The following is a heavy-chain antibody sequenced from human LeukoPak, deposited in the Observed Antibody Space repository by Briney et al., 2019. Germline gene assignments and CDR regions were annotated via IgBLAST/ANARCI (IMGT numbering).Heavy chain of an antibody. CDR3: ARQPYYYDTSGPTRYFDL. Sequence: PSETLSLTCTVSGASISGYYWNWIRQPPGKGLEWIGYINYSGSTNYNPSLKTRVTISLDTSKKQFSLRLSSVTAADTAVYYCARQPYYYDTSGPTRYFDLWGRGTLVTVSS. J-gene: IGHJ2*01. V-gene: IGHV4-59*08. CDR1: GASISGYY. CDR2: INYSGST. D-gene: IGHD3-22*01.